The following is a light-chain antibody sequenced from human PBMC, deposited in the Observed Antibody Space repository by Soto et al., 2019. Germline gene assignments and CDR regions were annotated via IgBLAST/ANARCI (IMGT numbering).Light chain of an antibody. CDR3: LQNYRSPWT. Sequence: AIHMTQSPSSLSASVGDRVTITCRASQAIGNDLGWYQQIPGKAPKLLIYAASRLHSGVPSNFSGSGSGSDFTLTISSLQPEDFATYYCLQNYRSPWTFGQGTKVELK. V-gene: IGKV1-6*01. CDR2: AAS. CDR1: QAIGND. J-gene: IGKJ1*01.